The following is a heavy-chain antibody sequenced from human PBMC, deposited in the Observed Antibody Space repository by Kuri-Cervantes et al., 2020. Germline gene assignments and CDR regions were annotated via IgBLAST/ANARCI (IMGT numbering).Heavy chain of an antibody. V-gene: IGHV1-58*01. CDR1: GFTFTSSA. Sequence: SVKVSCKASGFTFTSSAVQWVRQARGQRLEWIGWIVVGSGNTNYAQKFQERVTMTRNTSISTAYMELSSLRSEDTAVYYCARPDIVVVPAAIPYYYYGMDVWGQGTTVTVSS. J-gene: IGHJ6*02. D-gene: IGHD2-2*02. CDR3: ARPDIVVVPAAIPYYYYGMDV. CDR2: IVVGSGNT.